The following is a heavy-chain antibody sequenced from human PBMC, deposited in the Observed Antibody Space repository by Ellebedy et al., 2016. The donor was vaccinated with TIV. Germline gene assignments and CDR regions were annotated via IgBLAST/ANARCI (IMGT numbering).Heavy chain of an antibody. D-gene: IGHD3-9*01. V-gene: IGHV1-18*04. Sequence: AASVKVSCKASGYTFTSYGISWVRQAPGQGLEWMGWISAYNGNTNYAQKLQGRVTMTTDTSTSTAYMELRSLRSDDTAVYYCARDRNTYYDILTGYGDGFDYWGQGTLVTVSS. J-gene: IGHJ4*02. CDR2: ISAYNGNT. CDR1: GYTFTSYG. CDR3: ARDRNTYYDILTGYGDGFDY.